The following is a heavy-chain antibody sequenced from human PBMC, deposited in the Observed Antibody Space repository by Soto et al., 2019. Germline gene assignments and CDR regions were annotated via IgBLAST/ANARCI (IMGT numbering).Heavy chain of an antibody. Sequence: SETLSLTCAVSGGSISSGGYSWSWIRQPPGKGLEWIGYIYHSGSTYYNPSLKSRVTISVDRSKNQFSLKLSSVTAADTAVYYCARAVDSSSWYYYYGMDVWGQGTTVTVS. V-gene: IGHV4-30-2*01. J-gene: IGHJ6*02. CDR3: ARAVDSSSWYYYYGMDV. D-gene: IGHD6-13*01. CDR2: IYHSGST. CDR1: GGSISSGGYS.